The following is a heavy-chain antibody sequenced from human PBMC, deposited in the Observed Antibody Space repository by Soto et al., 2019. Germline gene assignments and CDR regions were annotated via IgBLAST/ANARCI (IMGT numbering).Heavy chain of an antibody. CDR1: GGSISSSSYY. CDR3: ARHRGCSGGSCYFAYYFDY. J-gene: IGHJ4*02. Sequence: SETLSLTCTVSGGSISSSSYYWGWIRQPPGKGLEWIGSIYYSGSTYYNPSLKSRVTISVDTSKNQFSLKLSSVTAADTAVYYCARHRGCSGGSCYFAYYFDYWGQGTLVTVSS. CDR2: IYYSGST. D-gene: IGHD2-15*01. V-gene: IGHV4-39*01.